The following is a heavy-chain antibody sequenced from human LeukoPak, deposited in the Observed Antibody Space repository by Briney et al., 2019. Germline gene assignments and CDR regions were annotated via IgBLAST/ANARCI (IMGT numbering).Heavy chain of an antibody. J-gene: IGHJ3*02. CDR1: GGTFSNFA. Sequence: SVKVSCKASGGTFSNFAISWVRQAPGQGLEWLGGIIPIFGTAKYAQKVQGRVAMSTDESKSIAYMELNSLRSEDSAVYYCARQGGITVFGVAQPGGAFDIWGQGTMVTVSS. CDR3: ARQGGITVFGVAQPGGAFDI. D-gene: IGHD3-3*01. CDR2: IIPIFGTA. V-gene: IGHV1-69*05.